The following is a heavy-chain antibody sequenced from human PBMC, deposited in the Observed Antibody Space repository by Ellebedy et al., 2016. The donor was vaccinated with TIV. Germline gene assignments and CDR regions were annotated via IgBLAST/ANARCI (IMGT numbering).Heavy chain of an antibody. D-gene: IGHD2-2*01. V-gene: IGHV1-69*06. J-gene: IGHJ6*02. CDR1: GYTFTSYA. CDR3: ARVERYCSSTSCYHYYYGMDV. Sequence: SVKVSCXASGYTFTSYAISWVRQAPGQGLEWMGGIIPIFGTANYAQKFQGRVTITADKSTSTAYMELSSLRSEDTAVYYCARVERYCSSTSCYHYYYGMDVWGQGTTVTVSS. CDR2: IIPIFGTA.